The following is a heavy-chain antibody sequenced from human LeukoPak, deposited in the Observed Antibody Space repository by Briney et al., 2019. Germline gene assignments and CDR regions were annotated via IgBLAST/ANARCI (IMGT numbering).Heavy chain of an antibody. D-gene: IGHD2-2*03. V-gene: IGHV3-23*01. CDR1: GFTFSSYG. CDR3: AKSGYYSSTSCPPYY. J-gene: IGHJ4*02. Sequence: GGSLRLSCAASGFTFSSYGMSWVRQAPGKGLEWVSAISGSGGSTYYADSVKGRFTISRDNSKNTLYLQMNSLRAEDTAVYYCAKSGYYSSTSCPPYYWGQGTLVTVSS. CDR2: ISGSGGST.